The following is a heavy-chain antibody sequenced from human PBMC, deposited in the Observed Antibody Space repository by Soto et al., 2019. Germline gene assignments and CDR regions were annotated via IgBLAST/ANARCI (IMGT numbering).Heavy chain of an antibody. V-gene: IGHV4-31*03. CDR1: GGSISSGGFY. D-gene: IGHD3-16*01. CDR3: ARDSEYGGEYGMDV. Sequence: QVQLQESGPGLVKPSQTLSLTCTVSGGSISSGGFYWSWIRQHPGKVMEWIGYIYYSGNTYYNPSLKSRVTKSVDTSKNHFSLKLSSVTAADTAVYYCARDSEYGGEYGMDVWGQGTTVTFSS. CDR2: IYYSGNT. J-gene: IGHJ6*02.